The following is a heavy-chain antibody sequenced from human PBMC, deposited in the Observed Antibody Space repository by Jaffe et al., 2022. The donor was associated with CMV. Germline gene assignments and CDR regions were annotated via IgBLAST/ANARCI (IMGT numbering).Heavy chain of an antibody. CDR2: INHSGST. Sequence: QVQLQQWGAGLLKPSETLSLTCAVYGGSFSGYYWSWIRQPPGKGLEWIGEINHSGSTNYNPSLKSRVTISVDTSKNQFSLKLSSVTAADTAVYYCARGRPPHYDFWSGPIRWFDPWGQGTLVTVSS. D-gene: IGHD3-3*01. V-gene: IGHV4-34*01. CDR3: ARGRPPHYDFWSGPIRWFDP. CDR1: GGSFSGYY. J-gene: IGHJ5*02.